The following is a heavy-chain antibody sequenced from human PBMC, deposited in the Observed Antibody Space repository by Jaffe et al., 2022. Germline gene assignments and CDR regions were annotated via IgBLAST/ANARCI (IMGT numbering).Heavy chain of an antibody. V-gene: IGHV7-4-1*02. CDR3: AREGGASIAARGGWNGENWFDP. D-gene: IGHD6-6*01. Sequence: QVQLVQSGSELKKPGASVKVSCKASGYTFTSYAMNWVRQAPGQGLEWMGWINTNTGNPTYAQGFTGRFVFSLDTSVSTAYLQISSLKAEDTAVYYCAREGGASIAARGGWNGENWFDPWGQGTLVTVSS. CDR1: GYTFTSYA. J-gene: IGHJ5*02. CDR2: INTNTGNP.